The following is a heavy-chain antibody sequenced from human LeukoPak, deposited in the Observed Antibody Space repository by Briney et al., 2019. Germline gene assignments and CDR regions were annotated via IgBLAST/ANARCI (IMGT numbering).Heavy chain of an antibody. D-gene: IGHD5/OR15-5a*01. CDR3: ARVDLYDALRYMDV. V-gene: IGHV4-4*09. Sequence: SETLSLTCTVSGGSFSRYYWTWIRQPPGKGLEWIGYIYTSGSTNYNPSLKSRVTISLDTSKNQFSLNLRSVTAADTAVYYCARVDLYDALRYMDVWGKGATVTVSS. CDR2: IYTSGST. CDR1: GGSFSRYY. J-gene: IGHJ6*03.